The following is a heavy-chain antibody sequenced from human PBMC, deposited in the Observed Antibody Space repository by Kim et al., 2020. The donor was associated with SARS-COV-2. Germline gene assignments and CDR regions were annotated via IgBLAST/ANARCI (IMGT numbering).Heavy chain of an antibody. D-gene: IGHD3-22*01. J-gene: IGHJ3*02. V-gene: IGHV1-8*01. Sequence: ASVKVSCKASGYTFTSYDINWVRQATGQGLEWMGWMNPNSGNTGYAQKFQGRVTMTRNTSISTAYMELSSLRSEDTAVYYCARSITYYYDSSDAFDIWGQGTMVTVSS. CDR2: MNPNSGNT. CDR1: GYTFTSYD. CDR3: ARSITYYYDSSDAFDI.